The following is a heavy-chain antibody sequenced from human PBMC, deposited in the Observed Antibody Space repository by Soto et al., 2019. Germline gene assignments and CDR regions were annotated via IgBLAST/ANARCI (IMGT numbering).Heavy chain of an antibody. Sequence: PSETLSLTCADYGGSFSGYYWSWIRQPPGKGLEWIGEINHSGSTNYNPSLKSRVTISVDTSKNQFSLKLSSVTAADTAVYYCARYMEAEYQLLSRYYYYGMDVWGQGTTVTVSS. CDR2: INHSGST. V-gene: IGHV4-34*01. CDR3: ARYMEAEYQLLSRYYYYGMDV. CDR1: GGSFSGYY. J-gene: IGHJ6*02. D-gene: IGHD2-2*01.